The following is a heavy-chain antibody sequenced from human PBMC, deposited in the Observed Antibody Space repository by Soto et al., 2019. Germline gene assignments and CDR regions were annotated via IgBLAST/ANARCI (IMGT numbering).Heavy chain of an antibody. J-gene: IGHJ4*02. Sequence: SQTLSLTCAISGDSVSSNSAAWNWIRQSPSRGLEWLGRTYYRSKWYNDYAVSVKSRITINPDTSKNQFSLQLNSVTPEDTAVYYCARDLDKGYSGYDSPYYFDYWGQGTLVT. CDR2: TYYRSKWYN. V-gene: IGHV6-1*01. D-gene: IGHD5-12*01. CDR3: ARDLDKGYSGYDSPYYFDY. CDR1: GDSVSSNSAA.